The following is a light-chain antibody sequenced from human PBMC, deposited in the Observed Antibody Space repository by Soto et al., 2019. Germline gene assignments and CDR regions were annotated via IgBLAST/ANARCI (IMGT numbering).Light chain of an antibody. CDR2: GAS. Sequence: IVLTQSQGTLSLSPGERATLSCRASQSVRSTYLVWYQQKPGQAPRLLIYGASNRATGIPDRFSGSGSGTDFTLTISRLEPEDFALYYCQQYGPSLITFGQGTRLAIK. J-gene: IGKJ5*01. CDR1: QSVRSTY. CDR3: QQYGPSLIT. V-gene: IGKV3-20*01.